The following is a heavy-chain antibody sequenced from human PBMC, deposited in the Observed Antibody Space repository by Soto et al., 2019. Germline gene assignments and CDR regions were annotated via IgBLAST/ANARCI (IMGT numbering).Heavy chain of an antibody. CDR1: GGSFSGYY. CDR2: INHSGST. CDR3: ARIAYSGYDYRSSSDY. J-gene: IGHJ4*02. V-gene: IGHV4-34*01. D-gene: IGHD5-12*01. Sequence: KPSETLSLTCAVYGGSFSGYYWSWIRQPPGKGLEWIGEINHSGSTNYNPSLKSRVTISVDTSKNQFSLKLSSVTAADTAVYYCARIAYSGYDYRSSSDYWGQGTLVTVSS.